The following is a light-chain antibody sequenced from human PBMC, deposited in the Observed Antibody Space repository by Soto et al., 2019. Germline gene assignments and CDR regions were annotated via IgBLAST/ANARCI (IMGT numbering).Light chain of an antibody. Sequence: QSVLNQPASVSGSPGQSITISCTGTSSDVVGYNYVSWYQHHPGKAPKLIIYDVTSRPSGVSIRFSGSKSDNTASLTISGLQPEDEADYHCSSYTTSNTRQIVFGTGTKVTVL. CDR2: DVT. V-gene: IGLV2-14*03. CDR1: SSDVVGYNY. J-gene: IGLJ1*01. CDR3: SSYTTSNTRQIV.